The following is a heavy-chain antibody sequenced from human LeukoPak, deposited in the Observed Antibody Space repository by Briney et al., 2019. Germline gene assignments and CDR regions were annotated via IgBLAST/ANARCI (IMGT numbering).Heavy chain of an antibody. CDR1: GGSFSGYY. Sequence: PSETLSLTCAVYGGSFSGYYWSWIRQPPGKGLEWIGEINHSGSTNYNPSLKSRVTISVDTSKNQFSLKLSSVTAADTAVYYCARRRVITMVRGVRYYFDYWGQGTLVTVSS. CDR3: ARRRVITMVRGVRYYFDY. CDR2: INHSGST. V-gene: IGHV4-34*01. D-gene: IGHD3-10*01. J-gene: IGHJ4*02.